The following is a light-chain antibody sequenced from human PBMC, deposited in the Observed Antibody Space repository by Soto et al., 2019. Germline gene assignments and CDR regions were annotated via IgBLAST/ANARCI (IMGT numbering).Light chain of an antibody. Sequence: DIQMTQSPSSLSASVGDRVTITCRASQSISSYLSWYQQRPGRAPKLLIYAASSLQGGVPSRFSGSGSGTDFTLTITSLQPEDVATYYCQQSYSTPYTFGQGIKLEIK. CDR1: QSISSY. V-gene: IGKV1-39*01. J-gene: IGKJ2*01. CDR3: QQSYSTPYT. CDR2: AAS.